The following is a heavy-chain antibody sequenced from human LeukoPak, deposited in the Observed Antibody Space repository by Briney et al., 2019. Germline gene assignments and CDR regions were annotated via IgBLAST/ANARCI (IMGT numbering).Heavy chain of an antibody. CDR3: AGHGDSSSWSPFSSNY. CDR1: GFTFSDYY. D-gene: IGHD6-13*01. V-gene: IGHV3-11*04. J-gene: IGHJ4*02. Sequence: GGSLRLSCAASGFTFSDYYMSWIRQAPGKGLEWVSYISSSGSTIYYADSVKGRFTISRDNAKNSLYLQMNSLRAEDTAVYYCAGHGDSSSWSPFSSNYWGQGTLVTVSS. CDR2: ISSSGSTI.